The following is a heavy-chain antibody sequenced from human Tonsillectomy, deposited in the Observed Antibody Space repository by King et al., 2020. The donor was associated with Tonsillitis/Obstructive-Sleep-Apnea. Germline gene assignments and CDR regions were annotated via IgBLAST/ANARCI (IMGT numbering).Heavy chain of an antibody. CDR3: ARGPLLGGSSWYVNY. CDR2: INHSGST. CDR1: GGSFSGYN. J-gene: IGHJ4*02. V-gene: IGHV4-34*01. D-gene: IGHD6-13*01. Sequence: QVQLQQWGAGLFKPSETLSLTCAVYGGSFSGYNWSWIGQPPGQGLEWIGEINHSGSTNYNPSLKSRVTISVDMSKNQFSLKLISVTAADTAVYYCARGPLLGGSSWYVNYWGQGTLVTVSS.